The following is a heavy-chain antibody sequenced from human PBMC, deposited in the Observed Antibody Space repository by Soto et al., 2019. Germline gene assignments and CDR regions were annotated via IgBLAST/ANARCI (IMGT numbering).Heavy chain of an antibody. CDR2: ISSSSSYI. CDR1: GFTFGSNS. CDR3: ARVSYYDSSGPFDY. Sequence: PGGSLRLSCAASGFTFGSNSMNWVRQAPGKGLEWVSSISSSSSYIYYADSVKGRFTISRDNAKNSLYLQMNSLRAEDTAVYYCARVSYYDSSGPFDYWGQGTLVTVSS. J-gene: IGHJ4*02. D-gene: IGHD3-22*01. V-gene: IGHV3-21*01.